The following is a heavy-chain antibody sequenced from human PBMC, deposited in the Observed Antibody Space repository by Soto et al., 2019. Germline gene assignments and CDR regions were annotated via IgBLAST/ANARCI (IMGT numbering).Heavy chain of an antibody. D-gene: IGHD1-26*01. J-gene: IGHJ5*02. CDR1: GFTVSSNY. CDR2: IYTGGTT. CDR3: ARDRSGSYNL. V-gene: IGHV3-66*01. Sequence: EVQLVESGGGLVQPGGSLRLSCAASGFTVSSNYMSWVRQAPGKGLEWVSVIYTGGTTYYADSVKGRFTISRDNSKNTLYLQMNSLRGEDTAVYYCARDRSGSYNLWGQGTLVTVSS.